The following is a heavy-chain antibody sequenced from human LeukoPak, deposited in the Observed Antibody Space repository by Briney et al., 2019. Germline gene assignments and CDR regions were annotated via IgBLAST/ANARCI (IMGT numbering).Heavy chain of an antibody. CDR1: GGTFSSYA. J-gene: IGHJ4*02. Sequence: ASVKVSCKASGGTFSSYAISWVRQAPGQGLEWMGGIIPIFGTANYAQKFQGRVTITADESTSTAYMELSSLRSEDTAVYSCAREPYCSGGSCSSAPLDYWGQGTLVTVSS. CDR2: IIPIFGTA. V-gene: IGHV1-69*01. D-gene: IGHD2-15*01. CDR3: AREPYCSGGSCSSAPLDY.